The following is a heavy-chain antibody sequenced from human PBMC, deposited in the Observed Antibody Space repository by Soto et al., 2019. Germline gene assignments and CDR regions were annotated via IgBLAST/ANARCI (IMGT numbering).Heavy chain of an antibody. D-gene: IGHD2-15*01. J-gene: IGHJ4*02. CDR3: AKVIVVIAAAGDYFDY. V-gene: IGHV3-23*01. Sequence: GGSLRLSCAASGFTFNNYAMSWARQAPGKGLEWVSVVSGNSGSSGYADSVKGRFTISRDNSKNTLYLQMNSLRDEDTAVYYCAKVIVVIAAAGDYFDYWGQGILVTVSS. CDR2: VSGNSGSS. CDR1: GFTFNNYA.